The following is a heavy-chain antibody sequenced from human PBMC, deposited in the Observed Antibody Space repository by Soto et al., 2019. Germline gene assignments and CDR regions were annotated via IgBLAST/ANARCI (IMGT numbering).Heavy chain of an antibody. D-gene: IGHD5-12*01. Sequence: VRLSCAASGFTFSSYSMNWVRQAPGKGLEWVSSISSSSSYIYYADSVKGRFTISRDNAKNSLYLQMNSLRAEDTAVYYCARETEAGSYSGHAWVPQWGQGTLVTVSS. CDR3: ARETEAGSYSGHAWVPQ. J-gene: IGHJ4*02. CDR1: GFTFSSYS. V-gene: IGHV3-21*01. CDR2: ISSSSSYI.